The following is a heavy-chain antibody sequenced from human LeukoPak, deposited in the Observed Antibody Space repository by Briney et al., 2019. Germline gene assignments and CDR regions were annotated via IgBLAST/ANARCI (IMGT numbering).Heavy chain of an antibody. Sequence: SETLSLTCSVSGGSITSYYWSWIRQSAGKGLEWIGRIRTSGSTNYNPSLKSRVTMSVGTSNNQFSLKLTSVTAADTAVYYCARAYPDIWSGYYFDSWGQGILVTVSS. D-gene: IGHD3-3*01. V-gene: IGHV4-4*07. CDR2: IRTSGST. CDR3: ARAYPDIWSGYYFDS. CDR1: GGSITSYY. J-gene: IGHJ4*02.